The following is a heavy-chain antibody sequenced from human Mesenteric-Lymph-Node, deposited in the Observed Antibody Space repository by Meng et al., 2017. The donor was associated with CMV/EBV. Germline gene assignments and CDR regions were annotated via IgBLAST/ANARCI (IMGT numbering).Heavy chain of an antibody. CDR2: IYYSGST. V-gene: IGHV4-59*01. J-gene: IGHJ3*02. CDR1: GGSISSYY. Sequence: SETLSLTCTVSGGSISSYYWSWIRQPPGKGLEWIGYIYYSGSTNYNPSLKSRVTISVDTSKNQFSLKLSSVTAADTAVYYCATSSDSSLSAFDIWGQGTMVTVSS. CDR3: ATSSDSSLSAFDI. D-gene: IGHD3-22*01.